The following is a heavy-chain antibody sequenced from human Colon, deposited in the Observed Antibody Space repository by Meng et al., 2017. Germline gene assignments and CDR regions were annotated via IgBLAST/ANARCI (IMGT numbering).Heavy chain of an antibody. V-gene: IGHV3-23*01. CDR3: AKGTSNYGEMEFDF. Sequence: GGSLRLSCAASGFTFNTYAMTWVRQAPGKGLEWVSAISGRGDRTDYADSVKGRFTISGDKSKNTLYLQMNSLRADDTAVYYCAKGTSNYGEMEFDFWGQGTLVTSPQ. CDR1: GFTFNTYA. J-gene: IGHJ4*02. CDR2: ISGRGDRT. D-gene: IGHD4-17*01.